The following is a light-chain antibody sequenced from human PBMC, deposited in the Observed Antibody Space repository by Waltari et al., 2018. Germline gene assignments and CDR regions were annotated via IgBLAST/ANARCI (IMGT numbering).Light chain of an antibody. CDR1: SSDVGGYDF. CDR2: DVN. CDR3: SSYAGSNNYV. Sequence: QSALTQPPSASGSLGQSVSISCTGTSSDVGGYDFVSWYQQHPGKAPKLMIYDVNKWPSGVPDRFSGSKSGNTASLTVSGLQADDEADYYCSSYAGSNNYVFGSGTKVTVL. V-gene: IGLV2-8*01. J-gene: IGLJ1*01.